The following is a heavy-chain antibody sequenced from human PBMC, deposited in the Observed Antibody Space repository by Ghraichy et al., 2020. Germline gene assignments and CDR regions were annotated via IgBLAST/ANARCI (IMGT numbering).Heavy chain of an antibody. D-gene: IGHD4/OR15-4a*01. V-gene: IGHV3-48*03. J-gene: IGHJ6*03. CDR1: GFTFFSHD. CDR3: ARPAGHCDAMRCYHPYYMDV. CDR2: ISSSGSTM. Sequence: GGSLRLSCEASGFTFFSHDMVWVRQAPGKGLEWVSYISSSGSTMYYADSVKGRFTISRDNGKNSLYLEMSGLRAEDTAVYYCARPAGHCDAMRCYHPYYMDVWGKGTTVTVSS.